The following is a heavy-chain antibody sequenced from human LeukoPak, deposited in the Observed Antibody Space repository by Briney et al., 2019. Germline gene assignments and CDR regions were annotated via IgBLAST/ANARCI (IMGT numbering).Heavy chain of an antibody. V-gene: IGHV4-38-2*02. CDR3: ARVLDYYGSGIYSFDY. CDR1: GYSITTGYY. Sequence: PSETLSLTCTVSGYSITTGYYWGWIRQPPGKGLEWIRGTYHSGSAYYNPSLKSRVTISVDTSKNQFSLKLSSVTAADTAVYYCARVLDYYGSGIYSFDYWGQGTLVTASS. J-gene: IGHJ4*02. D-gene: IGHD3-10*01. CDR2: TYHSGSA.